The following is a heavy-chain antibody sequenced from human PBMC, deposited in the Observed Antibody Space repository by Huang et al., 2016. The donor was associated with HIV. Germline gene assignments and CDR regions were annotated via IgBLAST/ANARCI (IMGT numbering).Heavy chain of an antibody. CDR3: ARDPFPRDAFDI. J-gene: IGHJ3*02. CDR1: GDPVTNTTYY. V-gene: IGHV4-61*01. Sequence: QVQLQESGPALVKPLETLSLTCAVSGDPVTNTTYYWTWIRQPPGMGLEWVGLVHYSGNTNYNHPLKIRVTLALDATKNPFALTVSSVTAADTAVYYCARDPFPRDAFDIWGQGTMVIVSS. CDR2: VHYSGNT.